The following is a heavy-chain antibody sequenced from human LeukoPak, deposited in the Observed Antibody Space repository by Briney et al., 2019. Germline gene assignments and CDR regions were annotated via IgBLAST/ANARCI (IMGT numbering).Heavy chain of an antibody. J-gene: IGHJ4*02. Sequence: GGSLRLSCAGYGFTFSSYAMSWVRQAAGKGLEWVSTITGTGGSTYYADSVKGRFTISRDNSKNTVSLQMNSLRAEDTAVYYCAREDVVPAAMMDYWGQGSQVTVSS. V-gene: IGHV3-23*01. CDR3: AREDVVPAAMMDY. CDR2: ITGTGGST. CDR1: GFTFSSYA. D-gene: IGHD2-2*01.